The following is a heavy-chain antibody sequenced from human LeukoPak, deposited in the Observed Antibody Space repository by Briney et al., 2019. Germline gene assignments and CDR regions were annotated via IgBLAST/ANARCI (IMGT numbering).Heavy chain of an antibody. CDR3: AKDRYYYDSSGYYPFDY. Sequence: GGSLRLSCAASGFTFSSYAMSWVRQAPGEGLEWVSAISGSGGSTYYADSVKGRFTISRDNSKNTLYLQMNSLRAEDTAVYYCAKDRYYYDSSGYYPFDYWGQGTLVTVSS. D-gene: IGHD3-22*01. J-gene: IGHJ4*02. V-gene: IGHV3-23*01. CDR2: ISGSGGST. CDR1: GFTFSSYA.